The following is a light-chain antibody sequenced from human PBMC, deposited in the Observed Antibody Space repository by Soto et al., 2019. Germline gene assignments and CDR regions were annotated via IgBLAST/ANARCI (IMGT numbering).Light chain of an antibody. J-gene: IGKJ1*01. CDR1: QTISSW. V-gene: IGKV1-5*01. CDR2: DVS. CDR3: QQYENYWT. Sequence: DIQMTQSPSTLSASVGDRVTITCRASQTISSWLAWYQQKPGKAPKLLIYDVSTLGSGVPSRFSGSGSGTDFTLTISSLQADDFATYYCQQYENYWTFGQGTKV.